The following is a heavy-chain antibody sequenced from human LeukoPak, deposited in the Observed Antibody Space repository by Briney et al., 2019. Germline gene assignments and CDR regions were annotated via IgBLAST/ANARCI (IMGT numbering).Heavy chain of an antibody. CDR1: GYTFSDYY. CDR2: INPNSGGT. Sequence: ASVKVSCKASGYTFSDYYVHWVRQAPGQGLGWMGWINPNSGGTDYAQKFRGRVTLTRDTSISTAYMELSSLRSDDAAVYYCARGVGPTIFFNYWGQGTLVTVSS. V-gene: IGHV1-2*02. D-gene: IGHD1-26*01. CDR3: ARGVGPTIFFNY. J-gene: IGHJ4*02.